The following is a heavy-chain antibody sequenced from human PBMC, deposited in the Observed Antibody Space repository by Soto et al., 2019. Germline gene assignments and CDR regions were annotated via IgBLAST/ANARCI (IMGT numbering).Heavy chain of an antibody. CDR2: ISSSSSYI. D-gene: IGHD6-19*01. V-gene: IGHV3-21*01. J-gene: IGHJ6*02. CDR1: GFTFSSYS. Sequence: GGSLRLSCAASGFTFSSYSMNWVRQAPGEGLEWVSSISSSSSYIYYADSVKGRFTISRDSAKNSLYLQMNSLRAEDTAVYYCAREIAVAGTYYGMDVWGQGTTVTVSS. CDR3: AREIAVAGTYYGMDV.